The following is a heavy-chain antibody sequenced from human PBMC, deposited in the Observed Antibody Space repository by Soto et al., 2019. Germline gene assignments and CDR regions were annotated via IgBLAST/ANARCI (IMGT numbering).Heavy chain of an antibody. D-gene: IGHD3-22*01. V-gene: IGHV3-33*01. CDR2: IWYDGSNK. J-gene: IGHJ4*02. Sequence: GGSLILSCAASGFTFSSYGMHWVRQAPGKGLEWVAVIWYDGSNKYYADSVKGRFTISRDNSKNTLYLQMNSLRAEDTAVYYCARDYYDSSGYYPRLDYWGQGTLVTVSS. CDR1: GFTFSSYG. CDR3: ARDYYDSSGYYPRLDY.